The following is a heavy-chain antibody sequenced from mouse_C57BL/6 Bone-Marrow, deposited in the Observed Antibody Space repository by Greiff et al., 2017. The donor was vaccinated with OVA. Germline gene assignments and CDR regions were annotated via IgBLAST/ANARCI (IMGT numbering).Heavy chain of an antibody. CDR1: GYTFTDYY. CDR3: ARWTGTGVPFDC. CDR2: IFPGSGST. V-gene: IGHV1-75*01. J-gene: IGHJ2*01. Sequence: VQLQQSGPELVKPGASVKISCKASGYTFTDYYINWVKQRPGQGLEWIGWIFPGSGSTYYNEKFKGKATFTVDKSSSTAYMLLSSLTSEDSAVYFCARWTGTGVPFDCWGQGTTLTVSS. D-gene: IGHD4-1*01.